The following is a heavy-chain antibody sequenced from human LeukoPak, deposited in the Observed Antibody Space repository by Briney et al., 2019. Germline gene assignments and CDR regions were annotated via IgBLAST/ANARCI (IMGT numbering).Heavy chain of an antibody. CDR2: ISSSNSYI. D-gene: IGHD6-19*01. V-gene: IGHV3-21*01. J-gene: IGHJ4*02. CDR1: GFTFSSYS. CDR3: ARLSSGWIFDY. Sequence: GGSLEPPFSASGFTFSSYSMNWVRPAPGKGLGWVSSISSSNSYIYYADSEKGPFTISRDNAKNSLQLQMKSLRAEDTAVYYCARLSSGWIFDYWGQGTLVTVSS.